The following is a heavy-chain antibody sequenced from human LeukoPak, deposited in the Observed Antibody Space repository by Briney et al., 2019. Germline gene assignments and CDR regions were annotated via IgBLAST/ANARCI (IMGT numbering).Heavy chain of an antibody. CDR3: AKDLRFTIFGVLDY. J-gene: IGHJ4*02. Sequence: PGGSLRLSCAASGFTFSSYAMSWVRQAPGKGLEWVSAISGSGGSTYYADSVKGRFTISRDNSKNTLYLQMNSLRAEDTAVYYRAKDLRFTIFGVLDYWGQGTLVTVSS. CDR2: ISGSGGST. D-gene: IGHD3-3*01. CDR1: GFTFSSYA. V-gene: IGHV3-23*01.